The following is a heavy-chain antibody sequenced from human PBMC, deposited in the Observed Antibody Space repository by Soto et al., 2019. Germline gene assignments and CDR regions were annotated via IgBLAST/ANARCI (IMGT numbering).Heavy chain of an antibody. V-gene: IGHV4-59*01. J-gene: IGHJ6*03. D-gene: IGHD2-15*01. Sequence: SETLSLTCTVSGGSISSYYWSWIRQPPGKGLEWIGYIYYSGSTNYNPSLKSRVTISVDTSKNQFSLKLSSVTAADTAVYYCAAVVVANFYNMDVWGKGTTVTVSS. CDR3: AAVVVANFYNMDV. CDR1: GGSISSYY. CDR2: IYYSGST.